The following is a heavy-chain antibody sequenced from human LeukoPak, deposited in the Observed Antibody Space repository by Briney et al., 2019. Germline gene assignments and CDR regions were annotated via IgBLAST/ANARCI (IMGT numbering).Heavy chain of an antibody. CDR2: IIPILGIA. J-gene: IGHJ4*02. Sequence: ASVKVSCKASGGTFSSYAISWVRQAPGQGLEWMGRIIPILGIANYAQKFQGRVTITADKSTSTAYMELSSLRSEDTAVYYCARDRSNYDFDYWGQGTLVTVSS. D-gene: IGHD4-11*01. CDR3: ARDRSNYDFDY. V-gene: IGHV1-69*04. CDR1: GGTFSSYA.